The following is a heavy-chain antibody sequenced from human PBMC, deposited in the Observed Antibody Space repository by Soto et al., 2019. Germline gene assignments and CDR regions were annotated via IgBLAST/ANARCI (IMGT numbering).Heavy chain of an antibody. J-gene: IGHJ2*01. CDR3: AKPPDIVLPFDH. V-gene: IGHV3-23*01. CDR1: GFTFSNFA. CDR2: IRGSGEIT. Sequence: EVQLMESGGGLVQPGGSLRLSCVASGFTFSNFALGWVRQAPGKGLEWVSSIRGSGEITYHAESVKGRFTISRDNSNNTLFLQMHILRVEDTAVYSSAKPPDIVLPFDHWGRGTLVTVS. D-gene: IGHD2-15*01.